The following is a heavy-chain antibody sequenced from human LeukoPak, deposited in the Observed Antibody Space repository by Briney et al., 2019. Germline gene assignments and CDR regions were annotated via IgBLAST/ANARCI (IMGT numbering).Heavy chain of an antibody. V-gene: IGHV4-59*01. J-gene: IGHJ4*02. CDR3: ARGGYYDSSGID. CDR1: GGSISSYY. Sequence: SETLSLTCTVSGGSISSYYWSWIRQPPGKGLEWIGYIYYSGSTNYNPSLKSRVTISVDTSKNQFSLKLSSVTAADTAVYYCARGGYYDSSGIDWGQGTLVTVSS. D-gene: IGHD3-22*01. CDR2: IYYSGST.